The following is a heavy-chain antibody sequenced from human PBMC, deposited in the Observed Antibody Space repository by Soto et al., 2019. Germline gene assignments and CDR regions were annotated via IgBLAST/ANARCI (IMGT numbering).Heavy chain of an antibody. CDR2: IDPSDSYT. D-gene: IGHD2-15*01. CDR1: GYSFTSYW. CDR3: ANLGYCSGGSCPAQYYYYYGMDV. J-gene: IGHJ6*02. Sequence: LGESLKISCKGSGYSFTSYWISWVRQMPGKGLEWMGRIDPSDSYTNYSPSFQGHVTISADKSISTAYLQWSSLKASDTAMYYCANLGYCSGGSCPAQYYYYYGMDVWGQGTTVTVSS. V-gene: IGHV5-10-1*01.